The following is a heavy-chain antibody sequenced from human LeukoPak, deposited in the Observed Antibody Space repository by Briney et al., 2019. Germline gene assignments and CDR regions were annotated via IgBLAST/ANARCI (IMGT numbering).Heavy chain of an antibody. Sequence: SQTLSLTCTVSGGSISNDDNYWTWIRQPPGKGLEWIGFIYYSGRTKYNPSLTSRVTMSVDTSKNQFSLKLRSVTAADTAVYYCAGLAVGDWFDYWGQGTLVTVSS. CDR2: IYYSGRT. D-gene: IGHD3-10*01. CDR3: AGLAVGDWFDY. CDR1: GGSISNDDNY. J-gene: IGHJ4*02. V-gene: IGHV4-30-4*01.